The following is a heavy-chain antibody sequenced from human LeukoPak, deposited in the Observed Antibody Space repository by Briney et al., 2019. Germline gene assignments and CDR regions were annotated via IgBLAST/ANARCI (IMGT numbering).Heavy chain of an antibody. J-gene: IGHJ4*02. CDR1: GYTFTSYG. CDR3: ARAFYIAAAEDY. CDR2: ISAYNGNT. D-gene: IGHD6-13*01. V-gene: IGHV1-18*04. Sequence: ASVKDSCKASGYTFTSYGISWVRPAPGQGLEWMGWISAYNGNTNYAQKLQGRVTMTTDTSTSTAYIELRSLRSDDTAVYYCARAFYIAAAEDYWAQGTLVTVSS.